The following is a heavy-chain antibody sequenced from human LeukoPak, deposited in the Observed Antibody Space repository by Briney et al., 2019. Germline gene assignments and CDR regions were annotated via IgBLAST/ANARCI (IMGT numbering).Heavy chain of an antibody. D-gene: IGHD1-26*01. J-gene: IGHJ2*01. CDR1: GGSFSGYY. CDR2: INHSGST. V-gene: IGHV4-34*01. CDR3: ASGWDHWYFDL. Sequence: SETLSLTCAVYGGSFSGYYWSWIRQPPGKGLEWIGEINHSGSTNYNPSLKSRVTISVDTSKNQFSLKLSSVNAADTAVYYCASGWDHWYFDLWGRGTLVTVSS.